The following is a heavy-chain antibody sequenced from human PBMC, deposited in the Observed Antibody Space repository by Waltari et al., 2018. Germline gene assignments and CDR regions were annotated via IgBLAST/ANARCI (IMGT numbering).Heavy chain of an antibody. J-gene: IGHJ4*02. CDR1: GGSFSGYA. D-gene: IGHD2-8*01. V-gene: IGHV1-69*11. CDR2: ITPILGTT. Sequence: QVQLVQSGAEVKKPGSWVKVSCKTSGGSFSGYAINWVRQAPGQGLDWMGGITPILGTTNYAPKFQGRVTFNADESTATVYMELSSLRSEDTAVYFCAREYGVPARYYFDSWGQGTLVIVSS. CDR3: AREYGVPARYYFDS.